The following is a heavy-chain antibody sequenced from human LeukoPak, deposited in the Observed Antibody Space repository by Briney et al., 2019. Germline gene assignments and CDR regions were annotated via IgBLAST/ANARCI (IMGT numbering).Heavy chain of an antibody. CDR2: IYYSGST. V-gene: IGHV4-59*01. D-gene: IGHD2/OR15-2a*01. Sequence: SETLSLTCTVSGESISGFYWTWIRQPPGKGLEWIGYIYYSGSTNYNPSLKSRVTISVDTSKNQFSLKLSSVTAADTAVYYCARRVRGISQFDPWGQGTLVTVSS. CDR3: ARRVRGISQFDP. J-gene: IGHJ5*02. CDR1: GESISGFY.